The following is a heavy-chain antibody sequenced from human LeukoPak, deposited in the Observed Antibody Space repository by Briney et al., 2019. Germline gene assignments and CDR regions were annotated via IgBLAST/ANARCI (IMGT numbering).Heavy chain of an antibody. V-gene: IGHV3-33*06. J-gene: IGHJ4*02. D-gene: IGHD4-11*01. Sequence: GGSLRLSCAASGFTFSHYGFHWVRQAPGKGLEWVAVIWSDGTNKYYGDSVRGRFMIYGDDSKKTVYLQMNSLRAEDTAVYYCAKDAQRGFDYSNSLEYWGQGSLVTVSS. CDR3: AKDAQRGFDYSNSLEY. CDR1: GFTFSHYG. CDR2: IWSDGTNK.